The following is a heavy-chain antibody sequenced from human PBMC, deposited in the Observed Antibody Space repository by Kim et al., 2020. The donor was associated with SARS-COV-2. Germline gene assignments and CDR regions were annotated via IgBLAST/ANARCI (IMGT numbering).Heavy chain of an antibody. J-gene: IGHJ4*02. V-gene: IGHV4-39*01. Sequence: YNPARKSRVTISVDTSKNQFSLKLSSVTAADTAVYYCARQRRQAVATFDYWGQGTLVTVSS. CDR3: ARQRRQAVATFDY. D-gene: IGHD5-12*01.